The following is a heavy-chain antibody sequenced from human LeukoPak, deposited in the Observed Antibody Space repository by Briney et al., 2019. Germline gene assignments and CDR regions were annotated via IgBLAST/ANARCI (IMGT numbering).Heavy chain of an antibody. J-gene: IGHJ5*02. CDR3: ARDGPYSTSSTHPP. Sequence: GGSLRLSCAASGFTFSSSWMSWVRQAPGKGLEWVANIKQDGSEKYYVGSVKGRFTISRDNAKNLLYLQMDSLRAEDTAVYYCARDGPYSTSSTHPPWGQGTLVTVSS. CDR1: GFTFSSSW. V-gene: IGHV3-7*03. CDR2: IKQDGSEK. D-gene: IGHD6-6*01.